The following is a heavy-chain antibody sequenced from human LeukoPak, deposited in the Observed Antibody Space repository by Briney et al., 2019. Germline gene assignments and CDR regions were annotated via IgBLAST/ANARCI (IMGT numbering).Heavy chain of an antibody. CDR2: ISYDVGKK. V-gene: IGHV3-30*03. CDR3: AGALPRTILTDAFDI. Sequence: GGSLRLSCAASGFTFSSYGMHWVRQAPGKGLEWVAVISYDVGKKYYADSVKGRFTISRDNSKNTLYLQMNSLRAEDTAVYFCAGALPRTILTDAFDIWGQGTMATVSS. J-gene: IGHJ3*02. D-gene: IGHD5-24*01. CDR1: GFTFSSYG.